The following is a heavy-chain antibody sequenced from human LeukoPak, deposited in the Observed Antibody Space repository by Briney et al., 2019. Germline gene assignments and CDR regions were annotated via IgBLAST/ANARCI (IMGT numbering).Heavy chain of an antibody. D-gene: IGHD3-10*01. CDR1: GFTFSSYG. Sequence: GGSLRLSCAASGFTFSSYGMHWVRQAPGKGLEWVAFIRYDGSNKYYADSVKGRFTISRDNSKNTLYLQMNSLRAEDTAVYYCAKRITMVRGVILKPLFDYWGQGTLVTVSS. J-gene: IGHJ4*02. CDR3: AKRITMVRGVILKPLFDY. V-gene: IGHV3-30*02. CDR2: IRYDGSNK.